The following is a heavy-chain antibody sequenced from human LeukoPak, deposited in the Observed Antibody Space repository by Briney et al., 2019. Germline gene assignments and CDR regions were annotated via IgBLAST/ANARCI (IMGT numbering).Heavy chain of an antibody. CDR1: GFTFSSYA. Sequence: GGSLRPSCAASGFTFSSYAMSWVRQAPGKGLEWVSAISGSGGSTYYADSVKGRFTISRDNSKNTLYLQMNSLRAEDTAVYYCASSSGYYSSGYFDYWGQGTLVTVSS. CDR2: ISGSGGST. J-gene: IGHJ4*02. D-gene: IGHD3-22*01. CDR3: ASSSGYYSSGYFDY. V-gene: IGHV3-23*01.